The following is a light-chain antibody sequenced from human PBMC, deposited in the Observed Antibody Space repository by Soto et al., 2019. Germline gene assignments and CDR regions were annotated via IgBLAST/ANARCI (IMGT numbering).Light chain of an antibody. Sequence: DIQMTQSPSSLSASVGDRVTITCRASQSISSYLSWFQQKPGKAHNLLIYAASSLQSGVPSRFSGSGSGTDFTLTISSLQPEDFATYYCQQSYSTPPITFGQGTRLEIK. CDR3: QQSYSTPPIT. V-gene: IGKV1-39*01. CDR1: QSISSY. J-gene: IGKJ5*01. CDR2: AAS.